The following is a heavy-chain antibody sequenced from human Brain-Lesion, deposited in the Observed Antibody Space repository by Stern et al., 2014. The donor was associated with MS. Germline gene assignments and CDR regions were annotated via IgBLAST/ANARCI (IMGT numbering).Heavy chain of an antibody. CDR3: ARDITGSSAYFAY. D-gene: IGHD1-14*01. CDR2: ISWNSGTI. V-gene: IGHV3-9*01. CDR1: GFTFNDYA. J-gene: IGHJ4*02. Sequence: QLVESGGDLVQPGRSLRLSCAAFGFTFNDYAMHWVRQAPGKGLEWVAGISWNSGTIGYADSVKGRFTTSRDNAYSSLYLQMNSLRPEDTALYYCARDITGSSAYFAYWGQGTLVTVSS.